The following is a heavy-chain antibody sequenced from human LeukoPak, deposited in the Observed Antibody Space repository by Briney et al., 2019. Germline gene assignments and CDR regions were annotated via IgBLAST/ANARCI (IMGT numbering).Heavy chain of an antibody. D-gene: IGHD3-3*01. CDR2: IIPIFGTA. CDR1: GGTFSSYA. Sequence: ASVKVSCKASGGTFSSYAISWVRQAPGQGLEWMGGIIPIFGTANYAQKFQGRVTITTDESTSTAYMELSSLRSEDTAVYYCARAGVVTTDAFDIWGQGTMVTVSS. CDR3: ARAGVVTTDAFDI. J-gene: IGHJ3*02. V-gene: IGHV1-69*05.